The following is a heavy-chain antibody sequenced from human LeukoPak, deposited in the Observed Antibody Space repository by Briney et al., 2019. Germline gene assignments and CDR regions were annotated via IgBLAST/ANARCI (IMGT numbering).Heavy chain of an antibody. CDR1: GFTFSSYG. Sequence: PGGSLRLSCAASGFTFSSYGMHWVRQAPGKGLEWVSAISGSGGSTYYADSVKGRFTISRDNSKNTLYLQMNSLRAEDTAVYYCAKPPYDSSGYTSSYFDYWGQGTLVTVSS. J-gene: IGHJ4*02. V-gene: IGHV3-23*01. CDR2: ISGSGGST. CDR3: AKPPYDSSGYTSSYFDY. D-gene: IGHD3-22*01.